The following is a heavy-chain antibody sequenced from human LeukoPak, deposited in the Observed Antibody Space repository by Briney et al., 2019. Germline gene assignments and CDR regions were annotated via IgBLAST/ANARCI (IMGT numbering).Heavy chain of an antibody. CDR2: IYTSGST. D-gene: IGHD5-18*01. CDR3: ARDLYSYGYSVQDY. CDR1: GGSISSGSYY. J-gene: IGHJ4*02. Sequence: SETLSLTCTVSGGSISSGSYYWGWIRQHAGKGLEWIGRIYTSGSTNYNPSLKSRVTISVDTSKNRFSLKLSSVTAADTAVYYCARDLYSYGYSVQDYWGQGTLVTVSS. V-gene: IGHV4-61*02.